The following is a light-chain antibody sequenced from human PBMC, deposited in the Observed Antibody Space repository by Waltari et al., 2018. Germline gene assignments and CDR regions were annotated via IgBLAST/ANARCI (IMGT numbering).Light chain of an antibody. CDR1: SSDVGGYNY. Sequence: QSALTQPASVSGSPGKSITISCPGTSSDVGGYNYVSWYQQHPGKAPKLMIYDVSNRPSGVSNRFSGSKSGNTASLTISGLQAEDEADYYCSSYISSSTLELFGGGTSLTVL. CDR2: DVS. CDR3: SSYISSSTLEL. V-gene: IGLV2-14*03. J-gene: IGLJ2*01.